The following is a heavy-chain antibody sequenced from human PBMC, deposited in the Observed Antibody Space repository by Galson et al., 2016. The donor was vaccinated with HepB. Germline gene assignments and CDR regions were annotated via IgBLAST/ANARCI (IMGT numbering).Heavy chain of an antibody. Sequence: SLRLSCAASGFTFSNYAMSWVRQSPGRGLEWVSGISGSGATTYYADSVKGRFTISRDKSTNTVYMQLNSLRAEDTALYYCAKDRGPYGDYGEGLDYWGQGTLVTVSS. CDR1: GFTFSNYA. CDR3: AKDRGPYGDYGEGLDY. CDR2: ISGSGATT. D-gene: IGHD4-17*01. J-gene: IGHJ4*02. V-gene: IGHV3-23*01.